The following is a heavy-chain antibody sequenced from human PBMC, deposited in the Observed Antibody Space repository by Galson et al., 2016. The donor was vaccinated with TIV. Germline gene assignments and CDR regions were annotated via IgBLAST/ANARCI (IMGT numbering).Heavy chain of an antibody. CDR2: IGRSGADT. Sequence: SLRLSCAASGFTFSAYVMNWARQAPGKGLEWVARIGRSGADTYYAGSVRGRFTISRDNSRDTLYLQMNSLRADDTAIYYCAREENSGYYPNGAFDFWGQGTMVTVS. J-gene: IGHJ3*01. CDR1: GFTFSAYV. V-gene: IGHV3-23*01. D-gene: IGHD3-3*01. CDR3: AREENSGYYPNGAFDF.